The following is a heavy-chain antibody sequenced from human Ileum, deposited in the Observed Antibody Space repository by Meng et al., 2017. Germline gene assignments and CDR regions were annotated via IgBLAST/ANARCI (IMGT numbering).Heavy chain of an antibody. V-gene: IGHV1-2*02. CDR1: GYIFTGYY. D-gene: IGHD3-3*01. CDR3: ASRANYDFWSGYFAPLGY. CDR2: INPNNGGT. Sequence: QVKLLPSGAEVKKPGASVKVSCKAAGYIFTGYYIPWVRQAPGQGLEWMGWINPNNGGTNYAQKFQGRVTMTRDTSITTAYMELSRLSSDDTAVYYCASRANYDFWSGYFAPLGYWGQGTLVTVSS. J-gene: IGHJ4*02.